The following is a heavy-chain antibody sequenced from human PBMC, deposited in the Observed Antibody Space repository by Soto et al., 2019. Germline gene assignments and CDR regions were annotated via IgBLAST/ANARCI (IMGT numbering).Heavy chain of an antibody. Sequence: GGSLRLSCAASGFIFDDYAMHWVRQAPGKGLEWVSGISWDSGSIIYADSVKGRFIISRDNANNSLYLQMNSLRAEDTAVYYCAKDRLGYCSGGSCYRPNDPWGQGTLVTVSS. V-gene: IGHV3-9*01. D-gene: IGHD2-15*01. CDR2: ISWDSGSI. CDR3: AKDRLGYCSGGSCYRPNDP. J-gene: IGHJ5*02. CDR1: GFIFDDYA.